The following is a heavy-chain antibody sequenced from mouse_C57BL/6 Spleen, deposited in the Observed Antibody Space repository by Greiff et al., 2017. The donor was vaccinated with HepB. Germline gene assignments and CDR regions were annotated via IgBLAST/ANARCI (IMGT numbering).Heavy chain of an antibody. Sequence: VQLKQSGAELVKPGASVKLSCTASGFNIKDYYMHWVKQRTEQGLEWIGRIDPEDGETKYAPKFQGKATITADTSSNTAYMELRSLTSEDSAVYFCALDSSGYFDYWGQGTTLTVSS. CDR3: ALDSSGYFDY. J-gene: IGHJ2*01. D-gene: IGHD3-2*02. CDR2: IDPEDGET. CDR1: GFNIKDYY. V-gene: IGHV14-2*01.